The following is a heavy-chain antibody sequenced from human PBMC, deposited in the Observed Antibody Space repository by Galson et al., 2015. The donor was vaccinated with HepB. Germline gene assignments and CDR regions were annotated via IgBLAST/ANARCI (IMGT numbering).Heavy chain of an antibody. D-gene: IGHD6-19*01. V-gene: IGHV3-30*18. CDR2: ISYDGSNK. J-gene: IGHJ4*02. CDR1: GFTFSSYG. CDR3: AKDQHSSGWYVILDY. Sequence: SLRLSCAASGFTFSSYGMHWVRQAPGKGLEWVAGISYDGSNKYYADSVKGRFTISRDNSKNTLYLQMNSLRAEDTAVYYCAKDQHSSGWYVILDYWGQGTLVTVSS.